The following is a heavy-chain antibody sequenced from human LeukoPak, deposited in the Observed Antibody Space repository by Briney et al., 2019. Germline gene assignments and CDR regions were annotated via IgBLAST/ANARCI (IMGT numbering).Heavy chain of an antibody. CDR3: ARVDSSGWNY. CDR2: INHSGSP. V-gene: IGHV4-34*01. D-gene: IGHD6-19*01. J-gene: IGHJ4*02. CDR1: VGFFSVYY. Sequence: SETLSLTCAVYVGFFSVYYWICIRQPPEKGLECIGEINHSGSPNYNPSLKSRVTISVDTSKNQFSLKLSSVTAADTAVYYCARVDSSGWNYWGQGTLVTVSS.